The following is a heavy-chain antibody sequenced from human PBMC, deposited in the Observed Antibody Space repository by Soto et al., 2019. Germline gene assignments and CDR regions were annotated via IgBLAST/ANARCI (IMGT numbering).Heavy chain of an antibody. V-gene: IGHV3-23*01. Sequence: GGSLRLSCAASGFTFSSYAMSWVRQAPGKGLEWVSAISGSGGSTYYADSVKGRFTISRDNSENTLYLQMNSLRAEDTAVYYCAKDRGSSWYFDYWGQGTLVTVSS. CDR2: ISGSGGST. CDR1: GFTFSSYA. CDR3: AKDRGSSWYFDY. D-gene: IGHD6-13*01. J-gene: IGHJ4*02.